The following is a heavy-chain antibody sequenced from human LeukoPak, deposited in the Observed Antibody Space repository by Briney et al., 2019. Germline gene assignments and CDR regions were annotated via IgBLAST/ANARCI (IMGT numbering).Heavy chain of an antibody. D-gene: IGHD2-15*01. CDR2: INPNSGGT. J-gene: IGHJ3*02. CDR1: GYTFTVYY. Sequence: VASVTVSFTASGYTFTVYYMHWVRPAPGQGLGWVGWINPNSGGTNYAQTFRGRVTMTRDASISTAYMELSRLRSDDTAVYYCAVPEVVVAASGYDDAFDIWGQGTMVTVSS. V-gene: IGHV1-2*02. CDR3: AVPEVVVAASGYDDAFDI.